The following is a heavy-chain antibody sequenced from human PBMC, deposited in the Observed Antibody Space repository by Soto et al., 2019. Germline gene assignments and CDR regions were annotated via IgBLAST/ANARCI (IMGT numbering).Heavy chain of an antibody. CDR3: ASSFLGDFWFGYYNYYYYYYIDV. J-gene: IGHJ6*03. D-gene: IGHD3-3*01. V-gene: IGHV3-48*01. CDR2: ISSSSSTI. CDR1: GFTFSSYS. Sequence: PGGSLRLSCAASGFTFSSYSMNWVRQAPGKGLEWVSYISSSSSTIYYADSVKGRFTISRDNAKNSLYLQMNSLRAEDTAVYYCASSFLGDFWFGYYNYYYYYYIDVRAKRTTDTGSS.